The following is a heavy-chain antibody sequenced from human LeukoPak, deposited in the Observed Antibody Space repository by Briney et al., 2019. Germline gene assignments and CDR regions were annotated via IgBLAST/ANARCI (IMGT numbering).Heavy chain of an antibody. CDR2: IYSGGST. Sequence: GGSLRLSCAASGFTVSSLAMHWVRQAPGKGLEWVSVIYSGGSTYYADSVKGRFTISRDNSKNTLYLQMNSLRAEDTAVYYCARATVRPSGFDYWGQGTLVTVSS. D-gene: IGHD4-17*01. V-gene: IGHV3-66*01. J-gene: IGHJ4*02. CDR1: GFTVSSLA. CDR3: ARATVRPSGFDY.